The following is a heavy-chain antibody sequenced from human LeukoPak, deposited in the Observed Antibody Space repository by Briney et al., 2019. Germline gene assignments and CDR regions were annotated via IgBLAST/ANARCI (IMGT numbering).Heavy chain of an antibody. CDR1: GFTFSSYD. J-gene: IGHJ6*03. V-gene: IGHV3-13*01. CDR3: ASGSYGSGFYYFYYMDV. D-gene: IGHD3-10*01. Sequence: GGSLRLSCAASGFTFSSYDMHWVRQATGKGLEWVSGIGTAGEIYYPGSVKGRFTISRDNSKNTLYLQMNSLRAEDTAVYYCASGSYGSGFYYFYYMDVWGKGTTVTVSS. CDR2: IGTAGEI.